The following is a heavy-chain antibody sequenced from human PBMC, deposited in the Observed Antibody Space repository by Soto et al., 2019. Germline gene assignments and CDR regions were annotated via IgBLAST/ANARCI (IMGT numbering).Heavy chain of an antibody. J-gene: IGHJ6*02. V-gene: IGHV1-2*04. CDR1: GYTFTGYY. CDR3: AREGQQWLASYYYYGMDV. Sequence: QVQLVQSGAEVKKPGASVKVSCKASGYTFTGYYMHWVRQAPGQGLEWMGWINPNSGGTNYAQKFQGWVTMTRDTSISTADMELSRLRSDDTAVYYCAREGQQWLASYYYYGMDVWGQGTTVTVSS. CDR2: INPNSGGT. D-gene: IGHD6-19*01.